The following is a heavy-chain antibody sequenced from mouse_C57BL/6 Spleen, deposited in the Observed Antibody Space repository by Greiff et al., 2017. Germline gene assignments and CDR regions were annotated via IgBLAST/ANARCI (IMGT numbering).Heavy chain of an antibody. V-gene: IGHV5-9*01. J-gene: IGHJ2*01. CDR2: ISGGGGNT. CDR3: ARRSTKEGYFDY. D-gene: IGHD1-1*01. Sequence: EVMLVESGGGLVKPGGSLKLSCAASGFTFSSYTMSWVRQTPEKRLEWVATISGGGGNTYYPDSVKGRFTISRDNAKNTLYLQMSSLRSEDTALYYCARRSTKEGYFDYWGQGTTLTVSS. CDR1: GFTFSSYT.